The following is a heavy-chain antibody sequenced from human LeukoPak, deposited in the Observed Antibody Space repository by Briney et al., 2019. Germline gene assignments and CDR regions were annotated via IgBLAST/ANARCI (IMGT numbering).Heavy chain of an antibody. J-gene: IGHJ6*04. CDR1: GFTFSSYG. V-gene: IGHV3-33*01. Sequence: PGRSLRLSCAASGFTFSSYGMHWVRQAPGKGLEWVAVIWYDGSNKYYADSVKGRFTISRDNSENTLYLQMNSLRAEDTAVYYCARNVWWLLDGIDVWGKGTTVTVSS. D-gene: IGHD5-12*01. CDR3: ARNVWWLLDGIDV. CDR2: IWYDGSNK.